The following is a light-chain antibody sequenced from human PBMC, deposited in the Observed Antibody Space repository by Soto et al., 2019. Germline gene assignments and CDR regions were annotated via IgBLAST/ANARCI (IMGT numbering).Light chain of an antibody. V-gene: IGLV2-8*01. CDR1: SSDVGGYNY. Sequence: QSALTQPPSASGSPGQSVTISCTGTSSDVGGYNYVSWYQQHPGKAPKLLIYEVNKRPSGVPDRFSGSKSGNTASLTVSGLQAEDEDDYYCSSHAGSNLVVFGGGTKLTVL. CDR2: EVN. CDR3: SSHAGSNLVV. J-gene: IGLJ2*01.